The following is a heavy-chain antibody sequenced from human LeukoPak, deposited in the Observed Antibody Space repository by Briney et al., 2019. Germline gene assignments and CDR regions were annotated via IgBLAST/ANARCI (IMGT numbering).Heavy chain of an antibody. Sequence: AGGSLRLSCAASGFTFSSYGMHWVRQAPGKGLEWVAFIRYDGSNKYYADSVKGRFTISRDNSKNTLYLQMNSLRAEDTAVYYCAKDGSYYYDSSGYFDIWGQGTMVTVSS. CDR1: GFTFSSYG. CDR3: AKDGSYYYDSSGYFDI. D-gene: IGHD3-22*01. CDR2: IRYDGSNK. J-gene: IGHJ3*02. V-gene: IGHV3-30*02.